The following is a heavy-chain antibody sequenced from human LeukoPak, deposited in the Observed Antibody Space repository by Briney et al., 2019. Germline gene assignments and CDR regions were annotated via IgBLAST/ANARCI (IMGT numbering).Heavy chain of an antibody. J-gene: IGHJ1*01. Sequence: GGSLRLSCAASGFTFSSYAMSWVRQAPGKGLEWVSAISGSGGSTYYADSVKGRFTISRDNSKNTLYLQMNSLRAEDTAVYYCAKWSSGYYYPFGYFQHWGQGTMVTVSS. CDR2: ISGSGGST. V-gene: IGHV3-23*01. CDR3: AKWSSGYYYPFGYFQH. D-gene: IGHD3-22*01. CDR1: GFTFSSYA.